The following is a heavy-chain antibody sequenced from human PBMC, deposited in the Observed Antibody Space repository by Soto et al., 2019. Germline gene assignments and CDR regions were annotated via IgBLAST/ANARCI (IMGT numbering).Heavy chain of an antibody. CDR1: GYTFTSYG. V-gene: IGHV1-18*01. D-gene: IGHD2-8*01. Sequence: QVQLVQSGAEVKKPGASVKVSCKAYGYTFTSYGISWVRQAPGQGLEWMGWISSYDGNTKYAQKLQGRVTMTTDTSTSTAYMELRSLRSDDTAVYYCARDTDCSNGACYIGYWGQGTLVTVSS. J-gene: IGHJ4*02. CDR2: ISSYDGNT. CDR3: ARDTDCSNGACYIGY.